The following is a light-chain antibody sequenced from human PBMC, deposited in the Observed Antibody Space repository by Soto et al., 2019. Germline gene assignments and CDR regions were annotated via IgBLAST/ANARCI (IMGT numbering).Light chain of an antibody. CDR2: EVS. CDR1: SNDVGGYNY. Sequence: QSVLTQPASVSGSPGQSITISCTGTSNDVGGYNYVSWFQQHPGKAPKLLIFEVSNRPSGVSHRFSGSKSGNTASLTISGLQAEDEADYYCSSYTSSSTLVFGTGTKVTVL. CDR3: SSYTSSSTLV. V-gene: IGLV2-14*01. J-gene: IGLJ1*01.